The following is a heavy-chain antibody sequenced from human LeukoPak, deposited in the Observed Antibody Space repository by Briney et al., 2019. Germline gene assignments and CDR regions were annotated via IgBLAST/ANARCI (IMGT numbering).Heavy chain of an antibody. J-gene: IGHJ6*02. V-gene: IGHV1-69*04. D-gene: IGHD3-22*01. CDR1: GGTFSSYA. Sequence: WASVKVSCKASGGTFSSYAISWVRQAPGQGLEWMGRIIPTLGIANYAQKFQGRVTITADKSTSTAYMELSSLRSEDTAVYYCARAPDSSGYYYYYYGMDVWGQGTTVTVSS. CDR3: ARAPDSSGYYYYYYGMDV. CDR2: IIPTLGIA.